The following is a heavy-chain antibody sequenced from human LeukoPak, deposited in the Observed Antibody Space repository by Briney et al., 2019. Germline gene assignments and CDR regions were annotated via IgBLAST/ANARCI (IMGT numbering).Heavy chain of an antibody. CDR2: ISGSGGTT. J-gene: IGHJ4*02. Sequence: GGSLRLSCAASGFTVNSNLMSWVRQARGKGLEWVSGISGSGGTTYYADSVKGRFTISRDNSKNTLYLQMNYLRAEDTALYYCAKNIAAPTTPFDYRGQGTLVTVSS. CDR1: GFTVNSNL. D-gene: IGHD6-13*01. CDR3: AKNIAAPTTPFDY. V-gene: IGHV3-23*01.